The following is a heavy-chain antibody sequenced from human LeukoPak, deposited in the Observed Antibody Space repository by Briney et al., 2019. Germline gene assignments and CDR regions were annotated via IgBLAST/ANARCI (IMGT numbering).Heavy chain of an antibody. D-gene: IGHD3-9*01. Sequence: VASVKVSCKASGYSFTDYYVHWVRQAPGHGLEWLGWINPNGGGTVSAQKFQGRVTMTRDTSISTAYMELSSLKSDDTAVYYCARVKSILTGHENWGQGTLVIVSS. CDR2: INPNGGGT. V-gene: IGHV1-2*02. CDR1: GYSFTDYY. J-gene: IGHJ4*02. CDR3: ARVKSILTGHEN.